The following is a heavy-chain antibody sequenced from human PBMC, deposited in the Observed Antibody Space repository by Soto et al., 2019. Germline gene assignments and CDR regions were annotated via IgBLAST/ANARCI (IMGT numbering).Heavy chain of an antibody. V-gene: IGHV3-74*01. J-gene: IGHJ6*02. CDR1: GFTFSSYW. CDR2: INSDGRST. Sequence: EVQLVESGGGLVQPGGSLRLSCAASGFTFSSYWMHWVRQAPGKGLVWVSRINSDGRSTSYADSVKGRFTISRDNAKATLYLDMNSVRAEDTTVYYCERDEGAAFYLDGMDVWGQGTTVTVSS. CDR3: ERDEGAAFYLDGMDV.